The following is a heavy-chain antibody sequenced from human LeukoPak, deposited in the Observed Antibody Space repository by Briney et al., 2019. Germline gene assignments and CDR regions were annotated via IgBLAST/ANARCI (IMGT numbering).Heavy chain of an antibody. Sequence: SVKVSCKASGYTFTSYGISWVRQAPGQGLEWMGGIIPIFGTANYAQKFQGRVTITADESTSTAYMELSSLRSEDTAVYYCARGGYVGAFDYWGQGTLVTVSS. J-gene: IGHJ4*02. CDR2: IIPIFGTA. V-gene: IGHV1-69*13. D-gene: IGHD5-12*01. CDR1: GYTFTSYG. CDR3: ARGGYVGAFDY.